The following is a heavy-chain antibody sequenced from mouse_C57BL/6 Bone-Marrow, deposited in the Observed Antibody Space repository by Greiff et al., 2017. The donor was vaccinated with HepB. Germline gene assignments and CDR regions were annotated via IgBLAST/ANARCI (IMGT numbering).Heavy chain of an antibody. CDR2: ISNGGGST. CDR1: GFTFSDYY. Sequence: EVHLVESGGGLVQPGGSLKLSCAASGFTFSDYYMYWVRQTPEKRLEWVAYISNGGGSTYYPDTVKGRFTISRDNAKNTLYLQMSRLKSEDTAMYYCARWGFIATVVATSYYAMDYWGQGTSVTVSS. CDR3: ARWGFIATVVATSYYAMDY. D-gene: IGHD1-1*01. J-gene: IGHJ4*01. V-gene: IGHV5-12*01.